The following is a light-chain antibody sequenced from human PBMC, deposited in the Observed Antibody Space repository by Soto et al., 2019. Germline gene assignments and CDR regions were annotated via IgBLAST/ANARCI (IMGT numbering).Light chain of an antibody. CDR2: GAS. V-gene: IGKV3-20*01. CDR3: HQYGSSPRT. CDR1: QSVSSSY. Sequence: EIVLTQSPGTLSLSPGERATLSCRASQSVSSSYLAWYQQKPGQAPRLLLYGASSRATGIPDRFSGSGSGTDFALTISRLEPEGFGVYYCHQYGSSPRTFGQGTKVEIK. J-gene: IGKJ1*01.